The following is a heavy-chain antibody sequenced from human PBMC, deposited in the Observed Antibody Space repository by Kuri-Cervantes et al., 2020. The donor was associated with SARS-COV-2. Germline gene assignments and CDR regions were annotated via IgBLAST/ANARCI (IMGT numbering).Heavy chain of an antibody. D-gene: IGHD2-21*01. CDR3: ARYAYCGGDCYWLAFDI. CDR1: GFTFSSYE. J-gene: IGHJ3*02. CDR2: ISSSGSTI. V-gene: IGHV3-48*03. Sequence: GESLKISCAASGFTFSSYEMNWVRQAPGKGLEWVSYISSSGSTIYYADSVKGRFTISRDSAKNSLYLQMNSLRAEDTAVYYCARYAYCGGDCYWLAFDIWGQGTMVTVSS.